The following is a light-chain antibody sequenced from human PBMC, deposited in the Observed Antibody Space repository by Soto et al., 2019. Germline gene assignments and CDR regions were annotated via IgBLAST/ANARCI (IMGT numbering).Light chain of an antibody. V-gene: IGKV1-39*01. Sequence: DIQMTQSPSSLSASVGDRVTITCRASQSISNYLNWYQQKPGKAHTLLIYAASSMQSGVPSRFSGSGSETDFTLTISSLQPDDSATYYCQQSFSPLWTFGQGTKVEV. CDR3: QQSFSPLWT. CDR1: QSISNY. CDR2: AAS. J-gene: IGKJ1*01.